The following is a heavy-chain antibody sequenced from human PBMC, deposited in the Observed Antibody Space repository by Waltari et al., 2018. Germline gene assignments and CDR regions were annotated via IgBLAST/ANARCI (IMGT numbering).Heavy chain of an antibody. CDR1: GLNFRNAW. CDR2: IKSKDDGGTA. V-gene: IGHV3-15*01. CDR3: TTPRGFSGYDSNFDY. Sequence: EVQLVESGGDLIKPGGSLRLSCAASGLNFRNAWMTWVRQAPGKGLEWVGRIKSKDDGGTADYAAPVNGRFTISRNDSKQTLYLYMNNLETEDTGVYYCTTPRGFSGYDSNFDYWGQGTLVTV. J-gene: IGHJ4*02. D-gene: IGHD5-12*01.